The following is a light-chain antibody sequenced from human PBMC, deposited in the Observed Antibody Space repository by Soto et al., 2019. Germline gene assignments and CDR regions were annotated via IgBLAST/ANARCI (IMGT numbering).Light chain of an antibody. Sequence: EIVLTQSPGTQSLSPGERATLSCKASQSVRSNNLAWYQQKPGQAPRLLIYAASSRATGFPDRFSGGESGTDFTLTISRLEPEDFAVYYCQQFSSYPLTFGGGTKVDIK. V-gene: IGKV3-20*01. CDR2: AAS. J-gene: IGKJ4*01. CDR3: QQFSSYPLT. CDR1: QSVRSNN.